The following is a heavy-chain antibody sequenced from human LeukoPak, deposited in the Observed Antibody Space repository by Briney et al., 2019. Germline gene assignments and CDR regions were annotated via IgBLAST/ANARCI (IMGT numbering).Heavy chain of an antibody. CDR3: ARRDIAAAGTFDP. Sequence: GGSLRLSRAASGFTFSSYWMHWVRQAPGKGLVWVSRINSDGSSTSYADSVKGRFTISRDNAKNTLYLQMNSLRAEDTAVYYCARRDIAAAGTFDPWGQGTLVTVSS. V-gene: IGHV3-74*01. J-gene: IGHJ5*02. CDR1: GFTFSSYW. D-gene: IGHD6-13*01. CDR2: INSDGSST.